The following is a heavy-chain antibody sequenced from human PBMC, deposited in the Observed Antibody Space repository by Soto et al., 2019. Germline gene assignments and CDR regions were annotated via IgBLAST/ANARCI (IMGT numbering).Heavy chain of an antibody. V-gene: IGHV4-30-2*01. CDR3: ARVTLVRGRNTYYFDN. D-gene: IGHD3-10*01. CDR1: GGSITSGAYS. Sequence: SETLSLTCTVSGGSITSGAYSWSWIRQPPGKGLQWIGYIYQSGSTYYNPSLQSRVTISIDRSKNQFSLNLSSVTAADTAMYYCARVTLVRGRNTYYFDNWGQGTLVTVSS. CDR2: IYQSGST. J-gene: IGHJ4*02.